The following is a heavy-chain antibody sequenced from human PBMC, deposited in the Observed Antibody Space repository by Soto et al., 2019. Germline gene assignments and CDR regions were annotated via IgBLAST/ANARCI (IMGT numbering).Heavy chain of an antibody. V-gene: IGHV1-18*04. J-gene: IGHJ4*02. CDR1: GYTFTSHW. CDR3: ARTPTYSRLGDH. Sequence: QVELVQSGGEVKKPGASVKVSCKASGYTFTSHWISWVRQAPGQGLEWVGWINPNNDNSVSAQKFQDRVTLTTDTSTITVYMALRSLTSDDTAFYYCARTPTYSRLGDHWGQGTLVTVAS. D-gene: IGHD3-22*01. CDR2: INPNNDNS.